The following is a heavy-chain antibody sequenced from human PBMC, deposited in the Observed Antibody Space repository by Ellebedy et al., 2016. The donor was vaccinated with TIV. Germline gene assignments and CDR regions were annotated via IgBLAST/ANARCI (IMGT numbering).Heavy chain of an antibody. CDR2: ISGSGGST. Sequence: GESLKISXAASGFTFNTYSMNWVRQAPGKGLEWVSAISGSGGSTYYADSVKGRFTISRDNSKNTLYLQMNSLRAEDTAVYYCAKDHSSSWYRGFNWFNPWGQGTLVTVSS. CDR1: GFTFNTYS. CDR3: AKDHSSSWYRGFNWFNP. D-gene: IGHD6-13*01. V-gene: IGHV3-23*01. J-gene: IGHJ5*02.